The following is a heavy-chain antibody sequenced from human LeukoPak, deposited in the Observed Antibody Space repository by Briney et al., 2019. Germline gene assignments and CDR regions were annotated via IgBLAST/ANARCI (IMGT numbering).Heavy chain of an antibody. CDR3: ARGLSEKAGDPVH. CDR2: ISNNGGKM. Sequence: GGSLRLSCAVSGFTFSSYERNWVRQAPEKGLERVSYISNNGGKMYYADSVKGRFTISRDNAENSLYLQMNSLRADDTAVYYCARGLSEKAGDPVHWGQGTLVIVSS. V-gene: IGHV3-48*03. J-gene: IGHJ4*02. CDR1: GFTFSSYE. D-gene: IGHD2-21*02.